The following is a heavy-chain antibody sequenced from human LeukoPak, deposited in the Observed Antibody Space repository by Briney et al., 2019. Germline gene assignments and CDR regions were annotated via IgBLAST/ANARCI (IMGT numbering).Heavy chain of an antibody. J-gene: IGHJ3*02. V-gene: IGHV1-2*04. D-gene: IGHD1-26*01. CDR1: GYTFTGYY. Sequence: ASVKVSCKASGYTFTGYYMHWVRQAPGQGLEWMGWINPNSGGTNYAQKFQGWLTMTRDTSISTAYMELSRLRSDDTAVYYCARLGIVGATSPAFDIWGQGTMVTVSS. CDR2: INPNSGGT. CDR3: ARLGIVGATSPAFDI.